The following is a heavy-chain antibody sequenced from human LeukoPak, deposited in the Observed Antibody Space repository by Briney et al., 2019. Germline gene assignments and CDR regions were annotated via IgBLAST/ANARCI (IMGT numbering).Heavy chain of an antibody. CDR1: GYSISSGYY. CDR3: ARAARYYYDSSGYYATFDY. CDR2: IYHSGST. D-gene: IGHD3-22*01. Sequence: SETLSLTCTASGYSISSGYYWGWIRQPPGKGLEWIGSIYHSGSTYYNPSLKSRVTISVDTSKNQFSLKLSSVTAADTAVYYCARAARYYYDSSGYYATFDYWGQGTLVTVSS. J-gene: IGHJ4*02. V-gene: IGHV4-38-2*02.